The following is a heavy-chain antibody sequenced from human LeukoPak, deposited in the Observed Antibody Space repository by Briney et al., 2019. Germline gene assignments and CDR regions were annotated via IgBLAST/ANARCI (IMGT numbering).Heavy chain of an antibody. V-gene: IGHV3-23*01. CDR2: ISGSGAST. CDR1: GFTFRNYV. D-gene: IGHD3-10*01. CDR3: AKSRGSGLFDY. Sequence: GGSLRLSCAASGFTFRNYVMSWVRQAPGKGLEWVSGISGSGASTYYADSVKGRFTISRDNSKNTLYLQMNSLRAEDTAIYYCAKSRGSGLFDYWGQGTLVTVSS. J-gene: IGHJ4*02.